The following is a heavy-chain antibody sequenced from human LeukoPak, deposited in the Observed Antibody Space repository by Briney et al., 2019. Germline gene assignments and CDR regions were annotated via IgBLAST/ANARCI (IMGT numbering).Heavy chain of an antibody. V-gene: IGHV3-30*18. CDR2: ISYDGSNK. D-gene: IGHD3-10*01. CDR1: GFTFSSYG. CDR3: AKDLFSVEYGMDV. Sequence: GGSLRLSCAASGFTFSSYGMHGVRQAPGKGLEWVAVISYDGSNKYYADSVKGRFTISRDNSKNTLYLQMNSLRAEDTAVYYCAKDLFSVEYGMDVWGQGTTVTVSS. J-gene: IGHJ6*02.